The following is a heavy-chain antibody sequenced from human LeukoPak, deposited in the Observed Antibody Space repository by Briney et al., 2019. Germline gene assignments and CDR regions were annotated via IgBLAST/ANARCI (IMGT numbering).Heavy chain of an antibody. D-gene: IGHD3-22*01. CDR2: ISGSSRST. J-gene: IGHJ4*02. CDR3: AKDPGYYYDSSGNYFDY. Sequence: GGSLRLSCAASGFTFHNNGMSWVRQAPGKGLEWVSAISGSSRSTYHAESVKGRFTISRDNSKNTLFLQMNSLRAEDTAVYYCAKDPGYYYDSSGNYFDYWGQGTPVTVSS. CDR1: GFTFHNNG. V-gene: IGHV3-23*01.